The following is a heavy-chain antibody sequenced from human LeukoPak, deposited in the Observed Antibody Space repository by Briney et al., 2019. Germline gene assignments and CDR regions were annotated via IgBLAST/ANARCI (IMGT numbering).Heavy chain of an antibody. CDR3: ARDAISMNSIWDHFAY. D-gene: IGHD3-16*01. V-gene: IGHV3-23*01. Sequence: GGSLRLSCSASGFTFDIYAVSWVRQAPGKGLEWVASIGGGDAHYAESVKGRFTVSRDNSQSMVYLQLSSLGVEDTAVYYCARDAISMNSIWDHFAYWGQGTLVTVSS. CDR1: GFTFDIYA. J-gene: IGHJ4*02. CDR2: IGGGDA.